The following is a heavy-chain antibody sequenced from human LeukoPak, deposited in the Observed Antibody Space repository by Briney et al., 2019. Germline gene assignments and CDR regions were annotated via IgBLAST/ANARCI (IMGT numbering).Heavy chain of an antibody. D-gene: IGHD3-10*01. CDR3: ARGAYGSGSYYTNWFDP. CDR2: INPNTGGT. Sequence: ASVKVSCKASGYTFTGYYMHWVRQAPGQGLEWMGPINPNTGGTNYAQKFQGRVTMTRDTSISTAYMELSRLRSVDTAVYYCARGAYGSGSYYTNWFDPWGQGTLVTVSS. CDR1: GYTFTGYY. V-gene: IGHV1-2*06. J-gene: IGHJ5*02.